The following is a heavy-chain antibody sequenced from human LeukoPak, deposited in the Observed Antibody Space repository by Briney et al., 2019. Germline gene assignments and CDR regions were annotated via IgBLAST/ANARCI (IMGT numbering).Heavy chain of an antibody. D-gene: IGHD3-9*01. V-gene: IGHV4-34*01. CDR1: GGSFSGYY. J-gene: IGHJ4*02. CDR3: ARTVAIRYFDWFAFFDY. CDR2: INHSGST. Sequence: SETLSLTCAVYGGSFSGYYWSWIRQPPGKGLEWIGEINHSGSTNYNPSLKSRVTISVDTSKNQFSLKLSSVTAADTAVYYCARTVAIRYFDWFAFFDYWGQGTLVTVSS.